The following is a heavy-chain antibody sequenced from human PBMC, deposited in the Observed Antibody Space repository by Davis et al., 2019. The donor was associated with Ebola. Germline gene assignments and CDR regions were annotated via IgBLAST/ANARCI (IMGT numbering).Heavy chain of an antibody. J-gene: IGHJ4*02. V-gene: IGHV3-53*01. Sequence: GESLKISCAASGFTVSSNYMSWVRQAPGKGLEWVSVIYSGGSTYYADSVRGRFTISRDNSKNTLYLQMNSLRAEDTAVYYCAKESTSCGGDCYSLSDYWGQGTLVTVSS. CDR3: AKESTSCGGDCYSLSDY. CDR2: IYSGGST. D-gene: IGHD2-21*02. CDR1: GFTVSSNY.